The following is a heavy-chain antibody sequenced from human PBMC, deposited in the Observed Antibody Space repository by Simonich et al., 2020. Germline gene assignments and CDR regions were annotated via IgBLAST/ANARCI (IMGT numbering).Heavy chain of an antibody. Sequence: QVQLQESGPGLVKPSETLSLTCTVSGGSISSYYWSWIRQPPGKGLEWIGYIYYSGSTNYNPSLKSRVPISVDTSKNQFSLKLSSVTAADTAVYYCARSLGYYYYYYGMDVWGQGTTVTVS. J-gene: IGHJ6*02. CDR3: ARSLGYYYYYYGMDV. D-gene: IGHD1-26*01. V-gene: IGHV4-59*08. CDR2: IYYSGST. CDR1: GGSISSYY.